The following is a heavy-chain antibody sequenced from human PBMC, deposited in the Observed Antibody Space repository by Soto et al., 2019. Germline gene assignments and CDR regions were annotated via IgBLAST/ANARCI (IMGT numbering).Heavy chain of an antibody. CDR1: GFSFSNYD. CDR3: ATHYGALLDY. V-gene: IGHV3-23*01. CDR2: ISNSGDVT. Sequence: EVQLLQSGGGLVQPGGSLRLSCAASGFSFSNYDLSWVRQAQGKGLEWVSSISNSGDVTPYADSVRGRFIISRDNSKNTLYLQMNSLRAEDMALYYCATHYGALLDYCGPGTLVTVSS. D-gene: IGHD4-17*01. J-gene: IGHJ4*02.